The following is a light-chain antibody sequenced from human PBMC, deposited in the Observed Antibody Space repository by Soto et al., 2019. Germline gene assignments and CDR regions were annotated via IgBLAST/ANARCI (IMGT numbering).Light chain of an antibody. Sequence: QSVLRHPLSVSAAPGKKVTISYSGSSSNIGNNHISWYQQLPGTALKLLIYVNNKRPSGIPDRFSGSTSGTSATLGITVLPTGDEVVYYCGTWDSSLSAEVFGTGSKFTV. V-gene: IGLV1-51*01. CDR1: SSNIGNNH. J-gene: IGLJ1*01. CDR3: GTWDSSLSAEV. CDR2: VNN.